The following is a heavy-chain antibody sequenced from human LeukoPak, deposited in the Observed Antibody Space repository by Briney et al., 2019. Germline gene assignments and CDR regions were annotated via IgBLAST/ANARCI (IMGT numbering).Heavy chain of an antibody. CDR3: AKDPPHAGTPSYYFDY. D-gene: IGHD1-1*01. V-gene: IGHV3-30*02. CDR1: GFTFSSYG. Sequence: GGSLRLSCAASGFTFSSYGMHWVRQAPGKGLEWVAFIRYDGSNKYYADSVKGRFTISRDNSKNTLYLQMNSLRAEDTAVYYCAKDPPHAGTPSYYFDYWGQGILVTVSS. J-gene: IGHJ4*02. CDR2: IRYDGSNK.